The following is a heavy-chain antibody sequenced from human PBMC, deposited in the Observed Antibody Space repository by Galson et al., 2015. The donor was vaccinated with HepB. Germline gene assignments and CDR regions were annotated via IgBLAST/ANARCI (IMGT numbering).Heavy chain of an antibody. J-gene: IGHJ2*01. CDR3: ARSGGDYDSDFDL. CDR2: ISSSSSYI. V-gene: IGHV3-21*01. D-gene: IGHD4-17*01. CDR1: GFTFSSYG. Sequence: SLRLSCAASGFTFSSYGMNWVRQAPGKGLEWVSSISSSSSYIYYADSVKGRFTISRDNAKNSLYLQMNSLRAEDTAVYYCARSGGDYDSDFDLWGRGTLVTVSS.